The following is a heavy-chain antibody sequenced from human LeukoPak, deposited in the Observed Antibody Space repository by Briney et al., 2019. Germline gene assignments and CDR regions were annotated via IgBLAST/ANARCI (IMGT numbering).Heavy chain of an antibody. CDR1: GYTFTSYY. CDR2: INPSGGST. CDR3: ARGIVVVPAARDNWFDP. D-gene: IGHD2-2*01. J-gene: IGHJ5*02. V-gene: IGHV1-46*03. Sequence: ASVKVSCKASGYTFTSYYMHWVRQAPGQGLEWMGLINPSGGSTSYAQKFQGRVTMTRDTSTSTVYMELSSLRSEDTAVYYCARGIVVVPAARDNWFDPWGQGTLVTVSS.